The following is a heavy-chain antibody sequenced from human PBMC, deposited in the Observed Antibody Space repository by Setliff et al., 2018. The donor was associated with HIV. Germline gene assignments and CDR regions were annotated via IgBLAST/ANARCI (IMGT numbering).Heavy chain of an antibody. J-gene: IGHJ4*02. V-gene: IGHV4-34*01. CDR1: GGSLRDHY. CDR2: INHSGST. CDR3: ARDPSSSGWSEGLYYFDS. D-gene: IGHD6-19*01. Sequence: SETLSLTCAVYGGSLRDHYWSWIRQPPGKGLEWIGEINHSGSTNYNPSLRSRVSISVDTSKNQFSLRLSSVTAADTAVYYCARDPSSSGWSEGLYYFDSWGRGTLVTVSS.